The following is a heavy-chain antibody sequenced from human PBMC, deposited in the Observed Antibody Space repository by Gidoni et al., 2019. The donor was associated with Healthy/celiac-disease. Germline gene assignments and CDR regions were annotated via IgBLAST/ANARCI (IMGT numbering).Heavy chain of an antibody. Sequence: QLQLQESGPGLVKPSETLSLTCTVSGGSISSSSYYWGWIRQPPGKGLEWIGSIYYSGSTYYNPSLKSRVTISVDTSKNQFSLKLSSVTAADTAVYYCARSYSGSYGGYFDYWGQGTLVTVSS. CDR1: GGSISSSSYY. D-gene: IGHD1-26*01. V-gene: IGHV4-39*01. J-gene: IGHJ4*02. CDR3: ARSYSGSYGGYFDY. CDR2: IYYSGST.